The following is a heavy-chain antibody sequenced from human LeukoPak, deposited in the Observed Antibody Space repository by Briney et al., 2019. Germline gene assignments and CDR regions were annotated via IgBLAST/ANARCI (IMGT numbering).Heavy chain of an antibody. D-gene: IGHD4-17*01. Sequence: PSETLSLTCAVYGGSFSGYYWSWIRQPPGKGLEWIGEINHSGSTNYNPSLKSRVTISVDTSKNQFSLKLSSVTAADTAVYYCARGLRQPTLITYYYYMDVWGKGTTVTVSS. CDR3: ARGLRQPTLITYYYYMDV. CDR1: GGSFSGYY. CDR2: INHSGST. J-gene: IGHJ6*03. V-gene: IGHV4-34*01.